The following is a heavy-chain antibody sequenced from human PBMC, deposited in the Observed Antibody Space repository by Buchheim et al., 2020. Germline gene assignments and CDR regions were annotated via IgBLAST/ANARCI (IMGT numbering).Heavy chain of an antibody. J-gene: IGHJ4*02. V-gene: IGHV3-30-3*01. CDR1: GFTFSSYA. CDR2: ISYDGSQK. CDR3: ARSNNYGYLGGLGKDY. Sequence: QVQLVESGGGVVQPGRSLRVSCAASGFTFSSYAMHWVRLAPGRGLEWVAVISYDGSQKYCTDSVKGRFTISRDNSKNTLYLQMNSLRAEDTAVYHCARSNNYGYLGGLGKDYWGQGTL. D-gene: IGHD5-18*01.